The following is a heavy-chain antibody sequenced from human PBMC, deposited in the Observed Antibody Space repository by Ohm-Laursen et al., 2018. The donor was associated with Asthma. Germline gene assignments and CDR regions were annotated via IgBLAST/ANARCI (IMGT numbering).Heavy chain of an antibody. J-gene: IGHJ6*02. CDR1: GYTFTSYG. D-gene: IGHD3-10*01. Sequence: ASSVKVSCKASGYTFTSYGISWVRQAPGQGLEWMGWISAYNGNTNYAQKLQGRVTMTTDTSTSTAYMELRSLRSDDTAVYYCARGAGSYHSYGMDVWGQGTTVTVSS. CDR2: ISAYNGNT. V-gene: IGHV1-18*04. CDR3: ARGAGSYHSYGMDV.